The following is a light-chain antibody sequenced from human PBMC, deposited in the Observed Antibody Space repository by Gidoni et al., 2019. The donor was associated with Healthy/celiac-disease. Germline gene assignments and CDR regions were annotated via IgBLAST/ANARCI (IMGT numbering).Light chain of an antibody. V-gene: IGKV3-15*01. Sequence: EIVMTQSPGTLSVSPGERATLSCRASQSVSNNLAWYQQKPVQAPRLLIYGASTRATGIPARFSGSGSGTEFTLTISSLQSEDFAVYYCQQYNNWPRTVGQGTKVEIK. J-gene: IGKJ1*01. CDR1: QSVSNN. CDR2: GAS. CDR3: QQYNNWPRT.